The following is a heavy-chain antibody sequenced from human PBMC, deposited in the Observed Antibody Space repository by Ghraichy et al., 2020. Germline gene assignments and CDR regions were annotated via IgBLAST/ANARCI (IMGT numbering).Heavy chain of an antibody. J-gene: IGHJ3*02. CDR2: ISSSSSII. Sequence: GGSLRLSCVASTFTFSSNSMNWVRQAPGKGLEWVSYISSSSSIIYYADSVKGRFTISRDNAKDSLYLQMNSLRDDNTAVYYCARRNWGNDAFDIWGQGTMVTVSS. CDR1: TFTFSSNS. CDR3: ARRNWGNDAFDI. V-gene: IGHV3-48*02. D-gene: IGHD3-16*01.